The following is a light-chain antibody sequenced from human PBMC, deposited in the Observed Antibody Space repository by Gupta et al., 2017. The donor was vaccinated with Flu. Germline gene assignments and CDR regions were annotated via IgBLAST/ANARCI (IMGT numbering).Light chain of an antibody. CDR1: NTNIGADYD. CDR2: ARN. J-gene: IGLJ2*01. CDR3: QSYDTSLGGSGI. Sequence: QSVLTQPPSVSGAPGQRIPISCTGTNTNIGADYDVHWYQQFPGTAPRLLIYARNIRPSGGPERFSSASSGMSASLAITALQAEDEADDDCQSYDTSLGGSGIFGGGTKLTVL. V-gene: IGLV1-40*01.